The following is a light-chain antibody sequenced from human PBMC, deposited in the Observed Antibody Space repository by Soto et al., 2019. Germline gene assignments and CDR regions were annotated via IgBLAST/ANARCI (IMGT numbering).Light chain of an antibody. J-gene: IGKJ4*01. CDR3: LQDYNYPLT. V-gene: IGKV1-39*01. Sequence: DIQMTQSPSSLSASVGDRVTITCRASQSISSYLNWYQQKPGKAPKLLIYAASSLQGGVPSRFSGSGSGTDFTLTISSLQPEDFATYYCLQDYNYPLTFCGGTKVDIK. CDR1: QSISSY. CDR2: AAS.